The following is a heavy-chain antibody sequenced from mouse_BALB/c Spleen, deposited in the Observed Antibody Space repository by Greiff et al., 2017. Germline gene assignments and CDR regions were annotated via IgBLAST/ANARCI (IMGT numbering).Heavy chain of an antibody. CDR2: ILPGSGST. D-gene: IGHD2-14*01. CDR3: ARGAYYRYIDY. Sequence: VKLMESGAELMKPGASVKISCKATGYTFSSYWIEWVKQRPGHGLEWIGEILPGSGSTNYNEKFKGKATFTADTSSNTAYMQLSSLTSEDSAVYYCARGAYYRYIDYWGQGTTLTVSS. V-gene: IGHV1-9*01. J-gene: IGHJ2*01. CDR1: GYTFSSYW.